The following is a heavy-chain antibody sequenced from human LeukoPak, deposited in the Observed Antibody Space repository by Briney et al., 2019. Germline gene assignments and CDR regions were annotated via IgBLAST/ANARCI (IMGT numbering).Heavy chain of an antibody. V-gene: IGHV3-7*01. J-gene: IGHJ4*02. D-gene: IGHD3-22*01. CDR1: GFTFSSYW. CDR3: ARGYYDNPYYFDY. Sequence: VGSLRLSCAASGFTFSSYWMSWVRQAPGKGLEWVANIKQDGSEKYYVDSVKGRFTISRDNAKNSLYLQMNSLRAEDTAVYYCARGYYDNPYYFDYWGQGTLVTVSS. CDR2: IKQDGSEK.